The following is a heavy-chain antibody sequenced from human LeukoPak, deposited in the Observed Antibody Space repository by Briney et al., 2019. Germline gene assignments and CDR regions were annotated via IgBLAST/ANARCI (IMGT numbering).Heavy chain of an antibody. Sequence: SETLSLTCTVSGGSISSYYWSWIRQPPGKGLEWIGYLYYRGSSNYNPSLRSRVSLSGDMSKNQFSLKLSSVSAADTAVYYCALSGTPPRHFDYWGQGALVTVSS. CDR1: GGSISSYY. CDR3: ALSGTPPRHFDY. J-gene: IGHJ4*02. CDR2: LYYRGSS. V-gene: IGHV4-59*01. D-gene: IGHD1-26*01.